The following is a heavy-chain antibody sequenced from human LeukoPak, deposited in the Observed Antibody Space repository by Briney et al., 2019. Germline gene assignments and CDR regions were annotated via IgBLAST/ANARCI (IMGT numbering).Heavy chain of an antibody. CDR1: GYALTELS. D-gene: IGHD6-13*01. CDR2: FDPEDGET. CDR3: ATALTGDSSFDP. Sequence: ASVKVSCKVSGYALTELSMHWVRQAPGKGLEWMGGFDPEDGETIYAQKFQGRDTMTEDTSTDTAYMELSSLRSEDTAVYYCATALTGDSSFDPWGQGTLVTVSS. V-gene: IGHV1-24*01. J-gene: IGHJ5*02.